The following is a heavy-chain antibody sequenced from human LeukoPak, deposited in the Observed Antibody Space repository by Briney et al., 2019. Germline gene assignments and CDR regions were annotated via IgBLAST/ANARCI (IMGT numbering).Heavy chain of an antibody. CDR3: AKVHCSSTSCLS. D-gene: IGHD2-2*01. J-gene: IGHJ5*02. Sequence: GGSLRLSCAASGFTFSSYAMSWVRQAPGKGLEWVSAISGSGGSTYFADSVKGRFTISRDNSKNTLYLQMNSLRAEDTAVYYCAKVHCSSTSCLSWGQGTLVTVSS. CDR2: ISGSGGST. V-gene: IGHV3-23*01. CDR1: GFTFSSYA.